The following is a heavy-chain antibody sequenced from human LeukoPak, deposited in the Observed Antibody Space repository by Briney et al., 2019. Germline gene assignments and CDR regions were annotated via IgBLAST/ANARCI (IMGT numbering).Heavy chain of an antibody. D-gene: IGHD3-3*01. CDR2: ISWNSGSI. CDR3: AKGIFGNWFDP. V-gene: IGHV3-9*01. Sequence: PDMSMRLSCAASGFTFDDYAMHWVRQASEKGLEWVSGISWNSGSIGYADSVKGRFTISRDNAKNSLYLQMNSLRAEDTALYYCAKGIFGNWFDPWGQGTLVTVSS. J-gene: IGHJ5*02. CDR1: GFTFDDYA.